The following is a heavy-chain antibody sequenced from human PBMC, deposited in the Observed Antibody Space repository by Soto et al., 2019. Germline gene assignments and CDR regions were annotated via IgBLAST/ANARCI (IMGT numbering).Heavy chain of an antibody. V-gene: IGHV4-4*07. D-gene: IGHD3-3*02. Sequence: QLQESCPGLVKPSETLSLTCKVSGRSMISYYWSWIRQPAGKGLEWIGRIYTGGNTNYNPSLKSRVTMSVDTSKSQFSLSLTSVTAADTAVYYCAREGDDRHFFFDSWGQGTLVTVSS. CDR1: GRSMISYY. CDR3: AREGDDRHFFFDS. J-gene: IGHJ4*02. CDR2: IYTGGNT.